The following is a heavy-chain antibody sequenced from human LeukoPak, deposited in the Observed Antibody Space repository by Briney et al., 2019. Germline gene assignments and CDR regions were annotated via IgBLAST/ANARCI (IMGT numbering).Heavy chain of an antibody. CDR1: GDSVSSNSVA. D-gene: IGHD7-27*01. CDR2: TYYRSKWYN. CDR3: VREDWGSGFY. V-gene: IGHV6-1*01. Sequence: SQTLSLTCVISGDSVSSNSVAWNWIRQSPSTGLEWLTRTYYRSKWYNEYAISVKSRITINPDTSKNQLSLQLNSVTPEDMAVYYCVREDWGSGFYWGQGTQVTVSS. J-gene: IGHJ4*02.